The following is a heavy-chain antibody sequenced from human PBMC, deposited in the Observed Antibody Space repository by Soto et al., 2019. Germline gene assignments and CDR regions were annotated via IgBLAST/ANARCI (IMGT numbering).Heavy chain of an antibody. D-gene: IGHD3-16*01. CDR3: AVRNWGLGEIWYFDL. V-gene: IGHV1-69*01. CDR2: IIPIFGTA. Sequence: QVQLVQSGAEVKKPGSSVKVSCKASGGTFSSYAISWVRQAPGQGLEWMGGIIPIFGTANYAQKFQGRVTITADESTSTAYKELSSLRSEDTAVYYCAVRNWGLGEIWYFDLWGRGTLVTVSS. CDR1: GGTFSSYA. J-gene: IGHJ2*01.